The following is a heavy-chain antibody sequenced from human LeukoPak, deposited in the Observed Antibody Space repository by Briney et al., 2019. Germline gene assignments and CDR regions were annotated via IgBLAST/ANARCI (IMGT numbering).Heavy chain of an antibody. CDR2: INWNGGST. CDR3: ARAVRIAVAGNFDY. V-gene: IGHV3-20*04. J-gene: IGHJ4*02. Sequence: GGSLRLSCASSGFTFDDYGMSWVRQAPGKGLVGGTGINWNGGSTGYEDSVKGRFTISRDNAKNSLYLQMKSLRAEDTALYYCARAVRIAVAGNFDYWGQGTLVTVSS. D-gene: IGHD6-19*01. CDR1: GFTFDDYG.